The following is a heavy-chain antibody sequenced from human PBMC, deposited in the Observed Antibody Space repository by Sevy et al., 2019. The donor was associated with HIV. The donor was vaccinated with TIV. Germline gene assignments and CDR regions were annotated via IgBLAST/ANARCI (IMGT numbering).Heavy chain of an antibody. Sequence: GGSLRLSCAASGFTFSDHYMEWVRQAPGKGLEWVGRIRNKADIYTTEYAASVKGRFTISSDDSKNSLFLLMNSLKTEDTAVYYCATHAGIAAAGRVFDYWGQGTLVTVSS. CDR3: ATHAGIAAAGRVFDY. J-gene: IGHJ4*02. CDR1: GFTFSDHY. D-gene: IGHD6-13*01. V-gene: IGHV3-72*01. CDR2: IRNKADIYTT.